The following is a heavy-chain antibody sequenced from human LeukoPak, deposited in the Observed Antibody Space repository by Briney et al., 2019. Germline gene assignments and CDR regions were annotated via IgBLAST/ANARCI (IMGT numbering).Heavy chain of an antibody. CDR2: INPNSGGT. CDR1: GYTFTGYY. CDR3: ARPYYGSGSYYTRAFDP. Sequence: GASVKVSCKASGYTFTGYYIHWVRQAPGQGLEWMGWINPNSGGTNYAQKFQGRVTMTRDTSISTAYMELSRLRSDDTAVYYCARPYYGSGSYYTRAFDPWGQGTLVTVSS. J-gene: IGHJ5*02. V-gene: IGHV1-2*02. D-gene: IGHD3-10*01.